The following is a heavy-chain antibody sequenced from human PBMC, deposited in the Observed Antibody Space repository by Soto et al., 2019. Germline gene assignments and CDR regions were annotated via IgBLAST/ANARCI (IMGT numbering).Heavy chain of an antibody. CDR2: IYYSGST. D-gene: IGHD4-17*01. CDR3: ARPMTTGEDDAFDI. Sequence: SETLSLTCTVSGGSISSSSYYWGWIRQPPGKGLEWIGSIYYSGSTYYNPSLKSRVTISVDTSKNQFSLKLSSVTAADTAVYYCARPMTTGEDDAFDIWGQGTMVTVSS. CDR1: GGSISSSSYY. V-gene: IGHV4-39*01. J-gene: IGHJ3*02.